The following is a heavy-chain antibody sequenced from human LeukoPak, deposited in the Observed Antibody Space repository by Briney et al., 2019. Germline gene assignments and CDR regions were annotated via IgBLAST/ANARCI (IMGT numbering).Heavy chain of an antibody. CDR2: IRQDGSEK. Sequence: GGSLRLSCAASGFTFSSYWMSWVRQAPGKGLEWVANIRQDGSEKDYVDSVKGRFTISRDNAKNSLYLQMNRLRAEDTAVYYCARDGDLGYYGSGSYRGNWFDPWGQGTLVTVSS. J-gene: IGHJ5*02. V-gene: IGHV3-7*01. CDR1: GFTFSSYW. D-gene: IGHD3-10*01. CDR3: ARDGDLGYYGSGSYRGNWFDP.